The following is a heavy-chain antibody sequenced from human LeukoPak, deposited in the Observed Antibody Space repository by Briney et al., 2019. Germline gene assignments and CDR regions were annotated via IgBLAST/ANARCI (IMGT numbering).Heavy chain of an antibody. Sequence: PSETLSLSCSVSGVSTGSQNYYWAWIRQPPGKGLEWIGNIYHTGSAYYSAALKSRVTISIDTSKDHFSLRLTSLTAADTAVYYCARLRDYGNLFFYFYMDVWGKGATVTVS. CDR3: ARLRDYGNLFFYFYMDV. V-gene: IGHV4-39*02. J-gene: IGHJ6*03. D-gene: IGHD4-17*01. CDR2: IYHTGSA. CDR1: GVSTGSQNYY.